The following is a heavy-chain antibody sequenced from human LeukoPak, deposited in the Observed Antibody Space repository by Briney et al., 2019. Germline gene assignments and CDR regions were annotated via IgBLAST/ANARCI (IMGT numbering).Heavy chain of an antibody. CDR1: GFTFSSSS. CDR2: ITSGSSPI. D-gene: IGHD3-16*01. V-gene: IGHV3-48*02. J-gene: IGHJ4*02. CDR3: ARDSTLSNY. Sequence: PGGSLRLSCAASGFTFSSSSMSWVRQAPGKGLEWVSYITSGSSPISYADSVKGRFTISRDNAKNSLFLQMNSLRDGDTAVYYCARDSTLSNYWGQGTLVTVSS.